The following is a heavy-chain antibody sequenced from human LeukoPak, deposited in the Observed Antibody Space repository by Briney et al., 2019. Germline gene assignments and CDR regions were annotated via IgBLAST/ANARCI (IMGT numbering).Heavy chain of an antibody. Sequence: PGGSLRLSCAASGFTFSGSAMHWVRQASGKGLEWVGRIRSKANSYATAYAASVNGRFTISRDDSKNTAYLQMNSLKTEDTAVYYCTSIYCSSTSCYCYWGQGTLVTVSS. CDR1: GFTFSGSA. CDR3: TSIYCSSTSCYCY. D-gene: IGHD2-2*01. CDR2: IRSKANSYAT. J-gene: IGHJ4*02. V-gene: IGHV3-73*01.